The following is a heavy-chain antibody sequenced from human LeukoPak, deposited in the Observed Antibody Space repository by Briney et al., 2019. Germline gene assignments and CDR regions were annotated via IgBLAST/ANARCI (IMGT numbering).Heavy chain of an antibody. J-gene: IGHJ4*02. V-gene: IGHV4-34*01. CDR2: INHSGST. D-gene: IGHD6-13*01. CDR3: ARGNLPSSSWYE. CDR1: GGSFSGYY. Sequence: PSETLSLTCAVYGGSFSGYYWSWIRQPPGKGLEWIGEINHSGSTNYNPSLKSRVTISVDTSKNQFSLKLSSVTAADTAVYYCARGNLPSSSWYEWGQGTLVTVSS.